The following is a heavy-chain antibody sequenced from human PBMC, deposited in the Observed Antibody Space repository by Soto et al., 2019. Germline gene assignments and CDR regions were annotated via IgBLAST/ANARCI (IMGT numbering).Heavy chain of an antibody. Sequence: QVQLVQSGAEVKKPGASVKVSCKASGYTFTSYYMHWVRQAPGQGLEWMGIINPSGGSTSYAQKFQGRVTMTRDTSTSTGYMELSSLRSEDTAVYYCATGQSSYYYMDVWGKGTTVTVSS. V-gene: IGHV1-46*03. CDR3: ATGQSSYYYMDV. CDR2: INPSGGST. J-gene: IGHJ6*03. CDR1: GYTFTSYY.